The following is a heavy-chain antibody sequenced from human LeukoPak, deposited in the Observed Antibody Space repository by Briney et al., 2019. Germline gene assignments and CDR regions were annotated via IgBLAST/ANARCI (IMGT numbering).Heavy chain of an antibody. D-gene: IGHD6-13*01. V-gene: IGHV3-66*01. J-gene: IGHJ4*02. CDR3: ANIAAAGYYFQY. CDR2: IYSGGST. CDR1: GFTVSSKY. Sequence: GGSLRLSCAASGFTVSSKYMSWVRQAPGKGLEWVSVIYSGGSTYYADPVKGRFTISRDNSKNMLNLQMNSLRPEDTAVYYCANIAAAGYYFQYWGQGTLVTVSS.